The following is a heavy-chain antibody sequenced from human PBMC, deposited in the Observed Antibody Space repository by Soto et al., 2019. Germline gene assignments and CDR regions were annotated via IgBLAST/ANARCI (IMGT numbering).Heavy chain of an antibody. V-gene: IGHV4-59*08. J-gene: IGHJ6*02. CDR2: IHYSGST. CDR1: GGSISSYF. CDR3: ARQVSSAWPPYYYDMDG. D-gene: IGHD6-25*01. Sequence: SETLSLTCTVSGGSISSYFWSWIRQPPGRGLEWIGHIHYSGSTNYNPSLKSRVTISVDPSKNQVSLKLSSVTAADTAMYFCARQVSSAWPPYYYDMDGWGQGTTVTVSS.